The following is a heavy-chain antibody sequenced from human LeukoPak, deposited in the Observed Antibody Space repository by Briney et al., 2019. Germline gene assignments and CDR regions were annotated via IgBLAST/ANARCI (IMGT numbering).Heavy chain of an antibody. CDR2: ISSSSSTI. Sequence: GGALRLSCAASGFTFSRYSKNWGRQAPGKGVEGGSYISSSSSTIYYADSVKGRFTISRDNAKNSLYLQMNSLRAEDTAVYYCARPRERGVVVAYNNDYWGQGTLVTVSS. D-gene: IGHD2-15*01. CDR3: ARPRERGVVVAYNNDY. CDR1: GFTFSRYS. V-gene: IGHV3-48*04. J-gene: IGHJ4*02.